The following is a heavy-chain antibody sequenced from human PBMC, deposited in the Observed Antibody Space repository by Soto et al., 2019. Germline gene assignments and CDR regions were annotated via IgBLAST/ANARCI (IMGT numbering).Heavy chain of an antibody. J-gene: IGHJ4*02. CDR2: IYTSGST. D-gene: IGHD3-16*01. V-gene: IGHV4-4*07. Sequence: PSETLSLTCTVSGGSISSYYWSWIRQPAGKGLEWIGRIYTSGSTNYNPSLKSRVTMSVDTSKNQFSLRLISVTAADTALYYCARGWGSAAGWSFDVWGQGILATSPS. CDR3: ARGWGSAAGWSFDV. CDR1: GGSISSYY.